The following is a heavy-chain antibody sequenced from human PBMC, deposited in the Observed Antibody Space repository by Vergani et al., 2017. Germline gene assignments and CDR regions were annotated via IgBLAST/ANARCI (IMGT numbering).Heavy chain of an antibody. CDR1: GYTFTGYY. CDR2: INPNSGGT. J-gene: IGHJ6*02. CDR3: ASFGSTSSYYYYYYGMDV. D-gene: IGHD2-2*01. V-gene: IGHV1-2*02. Sequence: QVQLVQSGTEVKKPGASVKVSCKASGYTFTGYYMHWVRQAPGQGLEWMGWINPNSGGTNYAQKFQGRVTMTRDTSISTAYMELSRLRSDDTAVYYCASFGSTSSYYYYYYGMDVWGQGTTVTVSS.